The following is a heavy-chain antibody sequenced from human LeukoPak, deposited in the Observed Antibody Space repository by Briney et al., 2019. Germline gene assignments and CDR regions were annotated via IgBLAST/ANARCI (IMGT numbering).Heavy chain of an antibody. CDR1: GFTFSSYA. V-gene: IGHV3-23*01. J-gene: IGHJ4*02. CDR3: AKVKIYYDSSGYPGVDY. CDR2: ISGSGGST. Sequence: GGSLRLSCAASGFTFSSYAMNWVRQAPGKGLEWVSAISGSGGSTYYADSVKGRFTVSRDNSKNTLYLEMNSLRAEDTAVYYCAKVKIYYDSSGYPGVDYWGQGTLVTVSS. D-gene: IGHD3-22*01.